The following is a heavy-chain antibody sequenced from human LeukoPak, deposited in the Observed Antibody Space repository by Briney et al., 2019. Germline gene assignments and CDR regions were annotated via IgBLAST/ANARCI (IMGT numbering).Heavy chain of an antibody. CDR1: GYTFNNYG. CDR2: ISAYNGNT. V-gene: IGHV1-18*01. D-gene: IGHD6-13*01. Sequence: ASVKVSCKASGYTFNNYGISWERQAPGQGLEWMGWISAYNGNTNYAQKFQGRLTMTTDTSTSTAYMELRNLRSDDTAVYYCARGRYGSSCPDYWGQGTLVTVSS. CDR3: ARGRYGSSCPDY. J-gene: IGHJ4*02.